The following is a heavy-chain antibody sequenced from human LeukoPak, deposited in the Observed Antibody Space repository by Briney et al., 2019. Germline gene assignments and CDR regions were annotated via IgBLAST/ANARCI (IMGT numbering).Heavy chain of an antibody. Sequence: SETLSLTCAVYGGXFSGYYCSWIRQPPGKGLEWIGEINHSGSTNYNPSLKSRVTISVDTSKNQFSLKLSSVTAADTAVYYCAREKDYSSGWALFDYWGQGTLVTVSS. CDR1: GGXFSGYY. CDR3: AREKDYSSGWALFDY. J-gene: IGHJ4*02. CDR2: INHSGST. V-gene: IGHV4-34*01. D-gene: IGHD6-19*01.